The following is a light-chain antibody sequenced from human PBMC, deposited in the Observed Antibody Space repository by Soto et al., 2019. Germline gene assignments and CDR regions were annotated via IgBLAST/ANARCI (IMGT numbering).Light chain of an antibody. CDR1: SGSIASNY. V-gene: IGLV6-57*03. Sequence: NFMLTQPHSVSESPGKTVTISCTRSSGSIASNYVQWYQQRPGSAPTTVIYEDNQRPSGVPDRFSGSIDSSSNSASLTISGLKTEDEADYYCQSYDSSNTYVFGTATKLTVL. CDR2: EDN. CDR3: QSYDSSNTYV. J-gene: IGLJ1*01.